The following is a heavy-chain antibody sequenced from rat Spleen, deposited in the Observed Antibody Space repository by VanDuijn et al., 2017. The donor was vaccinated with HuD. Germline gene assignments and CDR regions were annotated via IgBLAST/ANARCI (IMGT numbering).Heavy chain of an antibody. CDR1: GFSLTDYS. J-gene: IGHJ2*01. Sequence: QLQESGPGLVQPSQTLSLTCTVSGFSLTDYSVHWVRQPPGKGLEWMGVLWRDGDTAYNSGLKSRLSISRDTPKNQIFLKMNSLQTDDTGTYYCTRDLYYFDYWGQGVMVTVSS. V-gene: IGHV2S63*01. CDR3: TRDLYYFDY. CDR2: LWRDGDT.